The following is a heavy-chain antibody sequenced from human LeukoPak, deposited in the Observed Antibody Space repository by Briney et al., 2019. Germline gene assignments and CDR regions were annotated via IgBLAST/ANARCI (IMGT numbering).Heavy chain of an antibody. D-gene: IGHD4-23*01. CDR3: ARSSGVNAADAFDI. Sequence: GESLKISRKGSGYSFTSYWIAWVRQMPGKGLEWMGIIYPGDSDTRYSPSFQGQVTISADKSITTAYLQWSSLKASDTAMYYCARSSGVNAADAFDIWGQGTMVTVSS. V-gene: IGHV5-51*01. J-gene: IGHJ3*02. CDR2: IYPGDSDT. CDR1: GYSFTSYW.